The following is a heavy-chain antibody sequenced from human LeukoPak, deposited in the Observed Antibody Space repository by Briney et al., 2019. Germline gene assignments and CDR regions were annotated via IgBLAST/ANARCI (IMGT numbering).Heavy chain of an antibody. J-gene: IGHJ4*02. CDR2: ISSSSSSI. D-gene: IGHD6-25*01. Sequence: GGSLRLSCAASGFTFSSYSMKWVRQAPGKGLEWVSSISSSSSSIYHADSVRGRFTISRDNAKNSQYLQMNSLRAEDTAVYYCAREGGYGKSGDYWGQGTLVTVSS. CDR3: AREGGYGKSGDY. V-gene: IGHV3-21*01. CDR1: GFTFSSYS.